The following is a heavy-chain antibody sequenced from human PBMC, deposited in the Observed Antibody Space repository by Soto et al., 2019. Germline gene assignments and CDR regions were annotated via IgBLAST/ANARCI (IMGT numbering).Heavy chain of an antibody. Sequence: SETLSLTCTVSGGSISSYYWSWIRQPPGKGLEWIGYIYYSGSTNYNPSLKSRVTISVDTSKNQFSLKLSSVTAADTAVHYCARGSNGDYVWIDYWGQGALVTVSS. D-gene: IGHD4-17*01. CDR3: ARGSNGDYVWIDY. J-gene: IGHJ4*02. V-gene: IGHV4-59*01. CDR1: GGSISSYY. CDR2: IYYSGST.